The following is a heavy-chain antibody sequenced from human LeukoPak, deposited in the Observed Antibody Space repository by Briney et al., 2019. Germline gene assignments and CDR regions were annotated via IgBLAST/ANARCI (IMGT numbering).Heavy chain of an antibody. Sequence: GSLRLSCAASGFTFSSYSMNWVRQAPGKGLEWVSSISSSSSYIYYADSVKGRFTISRDNAKNSLYLQMNSLRAEDTAVHCCARDREYCSSTSCSNWFDPWGQGTLVTVSS. CDR2: ISSSSSYI. CDR1: GFTFSSYS. D-gene: IGHD2-2*01. J-gene: IGHJ5*02. CDR3: ARDREYCSSTSCSNWFDP. V-gene: IGHV3-21*01.